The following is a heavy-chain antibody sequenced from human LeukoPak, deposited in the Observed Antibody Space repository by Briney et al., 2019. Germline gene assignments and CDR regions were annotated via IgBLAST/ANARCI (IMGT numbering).Heavy chain of an antibody. CDR3: ARANIVATYFDY. Sequence: PGGSLRLSCAASGFTFRSHWMTWVRQAPGKGLEWVANIKPDGSESYYVHSVMGRFSISRDNAKNSLYLQMNSLRAEDTAVYYCARANIVATYFDYWGQGTLVTVSS. CDR1: GFTFRSHW. J-gene: IGHJ4*02. D-gene: IGHD5-12*01. CDR2: IKPDGSES. V-gene: IGHV3-7*04.